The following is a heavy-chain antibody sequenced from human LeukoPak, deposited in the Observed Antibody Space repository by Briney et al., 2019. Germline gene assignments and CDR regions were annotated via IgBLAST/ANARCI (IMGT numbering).Heavy chain of an antibody. D-gene: IGHD3-9*01. Sequence: ASVKVSCKASGYTFTSYAISWVRQAPGQGLEWMGWISAYNGNTNYAQKFQGRVTMTTDTSTRTAYMELSRLTSDDTAYYYCARVQYYKILTGSFQYWGQGTLVTVSS. CDR3: ARVQYYKILTGSFQY. J-gene: IGHJ4*02. V-gene: IGHV1-18*01. CDR2: ISAYNGNT. CDR1: GYTFTSYA.